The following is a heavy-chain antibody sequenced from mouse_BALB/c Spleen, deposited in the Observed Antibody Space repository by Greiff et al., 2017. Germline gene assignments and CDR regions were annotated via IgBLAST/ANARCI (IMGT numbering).Heavy chain of an antibody. CDR3: ARGRYAMDY. CDR1: GFTFSSYA. V-gene: IGHV5-9-4*01. CDR2: ISSGGSYT. Sequence: EVMLVESGGGLVKPGGSLKLSCAASGFTFSSYAMSWVRQSPEKRLEWVAEISSGGSYTYYPDTVTGRFTISRDNAKNTLYLEMSSLRSEDTAMSYCARGRYAMDYWGQGTSVTVSS. J-gene: IGHJ4*01.